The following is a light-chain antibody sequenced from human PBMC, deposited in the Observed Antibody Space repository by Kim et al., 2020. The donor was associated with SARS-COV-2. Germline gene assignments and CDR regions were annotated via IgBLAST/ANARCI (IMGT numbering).Light chain of an antibody. V-gene: IGLV6-57*03. J-gene: IGLJ2*01. CDR2: EDN. CDR3: QSYDSSNQKV. Sequence: KTVTSSCTRSSGSIASNYVQWYQQRPGGAPTTVIYEDNQRPSGVPDRFSGSIDSSSNSASLTISGLKTEDEADYYCQSYDSSNQKVFGGGTQLTVL. CDR1: SGSIASNY.